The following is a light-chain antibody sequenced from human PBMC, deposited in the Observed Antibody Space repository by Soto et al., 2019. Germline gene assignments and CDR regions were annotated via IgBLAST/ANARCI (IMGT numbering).Light chain of an antibody. CDR1: QSIYSS. J-gene: IGKJ2*01. CDR2: AAS. Sequence: DIQMTQSPSSLSASVGDRVTITCRASQSIYSSLNWYHQKPGKAPKLLIYAASHLQSGVPSSFSGSGSGTDFTLSISSLQPEDFATYYCQQSYSAPYTFGQGTKLEI. CDR3: QQSYSAPYT. V-gene: IGKV1-39*01.